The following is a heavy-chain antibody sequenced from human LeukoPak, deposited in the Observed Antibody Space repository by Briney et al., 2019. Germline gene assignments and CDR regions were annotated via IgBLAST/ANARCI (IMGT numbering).Heavy chain of an antibody. V-gene: IGHV4-39*01. D-gene: IGHD1-26*01. CDR1: GGSISSSSYY. CDR2: IYYSGST. J-gene: IGHJ3*02. CDR3: ARRCWEGGWSAFDI. Sequence: SETLSLTCTVSGGSISSSSYYWGWIRQPPGKGLEWIGSIYYSGSTYYNPSLKSRVTISVDTSKNQFSLKLSSATAADTAVSYCARRCWEGGWSAFDIWGQGTMVTVSS.